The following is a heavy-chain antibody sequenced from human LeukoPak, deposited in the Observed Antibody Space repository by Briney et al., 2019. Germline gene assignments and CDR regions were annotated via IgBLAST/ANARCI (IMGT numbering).Heavy chain of an antibody. D-gene: IGHD6-13*01. CDR2: MKSNSGDT. V-gene: IGHV1-8*01. Sequence: ASVKVSLKTSGYTFTGYDINWVRQAPGQGLEWMGWMKSNSGDTHFAQKFQGRVTMTRDTSISTAFMELSSLRSEDTAVYYCARGEYSSSWYPFDYWGQGSTVSVSS. CDR1: GYTFTGYD. J-gene: IGHJ4*02. CDR3: ARGEYSSSWYPFDY.